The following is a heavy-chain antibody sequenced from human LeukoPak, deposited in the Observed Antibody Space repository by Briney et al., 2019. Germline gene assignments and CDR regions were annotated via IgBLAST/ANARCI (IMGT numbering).Heavy chain of an antibody. J-gene: IGHJ6*02. CDR3: ARGRYSSSINSMDV. CDR1: GGTFSSYA. Sequence: ASVKVSCKASGGTFSSYAISWVRQAPGQGLEWMGGILPIFGTANYAQKFQGRVTITADESTSTAYMELSSLRSEDTAVYYCARGRYSSSINSMDVWGQGTTVTVSS. D-gene: IGHD6-6*01. CDR2: ILPIFGTA. V-gene: IGHV1-69*13.